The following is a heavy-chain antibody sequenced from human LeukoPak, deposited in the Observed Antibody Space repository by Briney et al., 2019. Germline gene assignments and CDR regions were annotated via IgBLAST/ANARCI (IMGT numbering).Heavy chain of an antibody. J-gene: IGHJ4*02. CDR2: ISGSSSYI. Sequence: GGSLRLSCAASGFTFNTYSLNWVRQAPGKGLEWVSSISGSSSYIYYADSVKGRFTISRDNAKNSLYLQMNSLRAEDTAVYYCARDCYGDYMFDYWGQGTLVTVSS. V-gene: IGHV3-21*01. CDR3: ARDCYGDYMFDY. D-gene: IGHD4-17*01. CDR1: GFTFNTYS.